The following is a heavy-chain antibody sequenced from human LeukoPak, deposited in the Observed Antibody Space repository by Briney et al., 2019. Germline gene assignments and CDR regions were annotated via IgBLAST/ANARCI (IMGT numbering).Heavy chain of an antibody. CDR1: GFTFSSYA. J-gene: IGHJ4*02. Sequence: PGGSLRLSCAASGFTFSSYAMSWVRQAPGKGVEGVAGMSGSGGSTYYADSVKGGVTISRENSKNTLYLQKNRLRAEDTAVYYCAKHPSIVVLTQSFDSWGQGTLVTVSS. D-gene: IGHD3-22*01. CDR2: MSGSGGST. V-gene: IGHV3-23*01. CDR3: AKHPSIVVLTQSFDS.